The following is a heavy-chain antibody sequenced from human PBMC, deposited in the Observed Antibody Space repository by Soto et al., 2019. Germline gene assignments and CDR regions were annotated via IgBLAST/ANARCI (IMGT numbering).Heavy chain of an antibody. D-gene: IGHD6-13*01. CDR2: IYYSGST. Sequence: SETLSLTCTVSGDSINSADYYWSWIRQPPGKGLEWIGHIYYSGSTYYTPSLKSRVTISIDTSKNQFSLKMTSVTAADTAVYYCARDRGSSWMYKWFDPWGQGTQVTAPQ. J-gene: IGHJ5*02. CDR1: GDSINSADYY. V-gene: IGHV4-30-4*01. CDR3: ARDRGSSWMYKWFDP.